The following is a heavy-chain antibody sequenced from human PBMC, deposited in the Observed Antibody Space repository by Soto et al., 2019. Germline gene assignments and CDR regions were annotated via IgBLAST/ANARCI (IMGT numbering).Heavy chain of an antibody. CDR1: GGFVSSGSYY. CDR3: ARVERGTVTTVVDAFDI. J-gene: IGHJ3*02. CDR2: MSHGGGT. Sequence: QVQLQQWGAGLLKPSETLSLTCAVYGGFVSSGSYYWSWIRQPPGKGLEWIGEMSHGGGTHFNPSLKSRVTTSVDTSKNQFSLNKYSVTAADTALYYCARVERGTVTTVVDAFDIWGPGTMVTVSS. V-gene: IGHV4-34*01. D-gene: IGHD1-1*01.